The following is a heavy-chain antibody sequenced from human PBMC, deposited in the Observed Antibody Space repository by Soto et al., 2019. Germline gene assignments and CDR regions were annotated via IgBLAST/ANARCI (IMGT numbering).Heavy chain of an antibody. V-gene: IGHV3-21*01. CDR3: SRDIYGHYAFDC. CDR1: GFTFITYS. D-gene: IGHD4-17*01. J-gene: IGHJ4*01. Sequence: GGSLRLSCAASGFTFITYSMNWVRQAPGKGLEWVSSISSSSDYIYYADSVKGRFTISRDNAKNSLYLQMHSLRAEDTAVYYCSRDIYGHYAFDCWGQGTLVTLSS. CDR2: ISSSSDYI.